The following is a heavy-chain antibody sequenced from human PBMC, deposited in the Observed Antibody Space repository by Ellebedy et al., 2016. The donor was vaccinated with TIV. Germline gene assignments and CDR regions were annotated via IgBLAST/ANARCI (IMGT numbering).Heavy chain of an antibody. J-gene: IGHJ5*02. D-gene: IGHD1-26*01. CDR3: ARGGMEGVVRWFDP. Sequence: MPSETLSLTCTISGGSIGSYYWSWKRQSPGKGLQWIGYLNYRENTNYNPSLKSRVTISADTSKNQLSLKLTSVTTADTAVYFCARGGMEGVVRWFDPWGQGTLVTVSS. CDR1: GGSIGSYY. CDR2: LNYRENT. V-gene: IGHV4-59*01.